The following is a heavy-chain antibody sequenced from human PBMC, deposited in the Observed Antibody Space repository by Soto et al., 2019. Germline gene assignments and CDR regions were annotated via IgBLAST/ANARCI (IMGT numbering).Heavy chain of an antibody. CDR3: ARRWGRTFDY. CDR2: IYYSGST. Sequence: SETLSLTCTFSGVSSSRYYWILIRQPPGKGLEWIGYIYYSGSTNYNPSLKSRVTISVDTSKNQFSLKLSSVTAADTAVYYCARRWGRTFDYWGQGTLVTVSS. J-gene: IGHJ4*02. CDR1: GVSSSRYY. D-gene: IGHD7-27*01. V-gene: IGHV4-59*08.